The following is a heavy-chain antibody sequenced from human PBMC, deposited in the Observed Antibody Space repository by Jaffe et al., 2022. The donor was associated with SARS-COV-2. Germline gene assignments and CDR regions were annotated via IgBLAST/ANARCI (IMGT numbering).Heavy chain of an antibody. CDR2: ISYDGSNK. D-gene: IGHD6-19*01. Sequence: QVQLVESGGGVVQPGRSLRLSCAASGFTFSSYAMHWVRQAPGKGLEWVAVISYDGSNKYYADSVKGRFTISRDNSKNTLYLQMNSLRAEDTAVYYCAREYSSGWPIYYYYYYMDVWGKGTTVTVSS. V-gene: IGHV3-30*04. J-gene: IGHJ6*03. CDR3: AREYSSGWPIYYYYYYMDV. CDR1: GFTFSSYA.